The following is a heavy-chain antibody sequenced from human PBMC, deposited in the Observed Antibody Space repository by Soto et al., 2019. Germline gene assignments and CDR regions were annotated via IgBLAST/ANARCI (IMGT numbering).Heavy chain of an antibody. D-gene: IGHD6-13*01. V-gene: IGHV3-30-3*01. CDR2: ISYDGSNK. Sequence: GGSLRLSCAASGFTFSSYAMHWVRQAPGKGLEWVAVISYDGSNKYYADSVKGRFTISRDNSKNTLYLQMNSLRAEDTAVYYCAKDSRFLRQLAPPDAFDIWGQGTMVTVSS. J-gene: IGHJ3*02. CDR1: GFTFSSYA. CDR3: AKDSRFLRQLAPPDAFDI.